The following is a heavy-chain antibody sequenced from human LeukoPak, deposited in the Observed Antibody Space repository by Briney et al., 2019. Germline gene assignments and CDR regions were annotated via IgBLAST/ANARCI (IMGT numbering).Heavy chain of an antibody. V-gene: IGHV4-4*07. J-gene: IGHJ4*02. D-gene: IGHD2-21*02. CDR2: IYTSGST. CDR3: AREAYCGGDCYSGYY. Sequence: PSETLSLTCTVSGGSISSYCWSWIRQPAGKGLEWIGRIYTSGSTNYNPSLKSRVTMSVDTSKNQFSLKLSSVTAADTAVYYCAREAYCGGDCYSGYYWGQGTLVTVSS. CDR1: GGSISSYC.